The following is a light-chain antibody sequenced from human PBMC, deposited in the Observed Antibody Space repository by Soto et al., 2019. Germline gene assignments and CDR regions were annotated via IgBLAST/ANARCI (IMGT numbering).Light chain of an antibody. CDR1: QSISTW. J-gene: IGKJ4*01. V-gene: IGKV1-5*03. Sequence: DIQMTQSPSTLSASVGDRVNITCRASQSISTWLAWYQQKPGQAPKLLIYKASSLESGVPARFSASEAGTEFNLNISSMQPDDFATYYCQQYNTYPLTYGGGTTVEIK. CDR2: KAS. CDR3: QQYNTYPLT.